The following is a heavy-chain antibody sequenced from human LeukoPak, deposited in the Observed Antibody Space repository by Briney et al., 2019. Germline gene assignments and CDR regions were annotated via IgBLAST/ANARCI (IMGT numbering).Heavy chain of an antibody. V-gene: IGHV3-30-3*02. CDR3: AKLLYHGSDHAFDI. Sequence: GRSLRLSCAASGFTFSSYAMHWVRQAPGKGLEWVAVISYDGSNKYYADSVKGRFTISRDNSKNTLYLQMNSLRAEHTAVYYCAKLLYHGSDHAFDIWGQGTMVTVSS. CDR2: ISYDGSNK. D-gene: IGHD3-10*01. J-gene: IGHJ3*02. CDR1: GFTFSSYA.